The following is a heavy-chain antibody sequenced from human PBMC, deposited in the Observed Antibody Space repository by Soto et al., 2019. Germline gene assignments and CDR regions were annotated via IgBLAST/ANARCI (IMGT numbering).Heavy chain of an antibody. V-gene: IGHV4-30-4*01. Sequence: SETLSLTCTVSGGSISSGDYYWSWIRQPPGKGLEWIGYIYYSGSTYYNPSLKSRVTISVDTSKNQFSLKLSSVTAADTAVYYCARHVLRFLEWSDRYYFDYWGQGTLVTVPQ. CDR2: IYYSGST. CDR1: GGSISSGDYY. D-gene: IGHD3-3*01. J-gene: IGHJ4*02. CDR3: ARHVLRFLEWSDRYYFDY.